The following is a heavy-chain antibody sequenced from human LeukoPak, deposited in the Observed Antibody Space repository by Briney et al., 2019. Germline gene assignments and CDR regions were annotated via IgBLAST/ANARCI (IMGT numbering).Heavy chain of an antibody. J-gene: IGHJ6*03. Sequence: PGGSLRLSCAASGFTFSSYAMSWVRQAPGKGLEWVSAISGSGGSTYYADSVKGRFTISRDNSKNTLYLQMNSLRAEDTAVYYCAKPLYSSSFHYYMDVWDKGTTVTVSS. CDR2: ISGSGGST. V-gene: IGHV3-23*01. CDR3: AKPLYSSSFHYYMDV. CDR1: GFTFSSYA. D-gene: IGHD6-13*01.